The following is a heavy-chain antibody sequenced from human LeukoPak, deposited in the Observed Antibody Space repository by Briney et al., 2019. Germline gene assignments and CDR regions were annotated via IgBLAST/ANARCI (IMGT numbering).Heavy chain of an antibody. CDR1: GFTVSGNY. J-gene: IGHJ6*03. V-gene: IGHV3-53*01. Sequence: GGSLRLSCAASGFTVSGNYMSWVRQAPGKGLEWVSVIYSGGGTYYADSVKGRFTISRDNSRNTLYLQMNSLRAEDTAVYYCAKRWDDDYSYLNYMDVWGKGTTVTITS. D-gene: IGHD4-17*01. CDR2: IYSGGGT. CDR3: AKRWDDDYSYLNYMDV.